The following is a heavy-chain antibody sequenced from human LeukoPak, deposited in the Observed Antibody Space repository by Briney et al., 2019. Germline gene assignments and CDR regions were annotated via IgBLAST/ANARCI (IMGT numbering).Heavy chain of an antibody. V-gene: IGHV3-53*01. CDR1: GFTVSSNY. J-gene: IGHJ4*02. D-gene: IGHD3-22*01. CDR2: IYSGGRT. CDR3: VSNFESSGFYPY. Sequence: GGSLRLSCAASGFTVSSNYMSWVRQAPGKGLEWVSIIYSGGRTDYADSVKGRFTVSRDNSKNTVYLQMSSLRADDTAVYYCVSNFESSGFYPYWGQGILVTVSS.